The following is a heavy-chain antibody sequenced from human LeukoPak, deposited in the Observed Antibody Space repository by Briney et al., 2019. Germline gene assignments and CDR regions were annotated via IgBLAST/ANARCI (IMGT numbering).Heavy chain of an antibody. CDR2: ISSSSSYI. CDR3: ARVLARVPAAKFAFDI. V-gene: IGHV3-21*01. CDR1: GFTFSSYS. D-gene: IGHD2-2*01. Sequence: TGGSLRLSCAASGFTFSSYSMNWVRQAPGKGLGWVSSISSSSSYIYYADSVKGRFTISRDNAKNSLYLQMNSLRAEDTAVYYCARVLARVPAAKFAFDIWGQGTMVTVSS. J-gene: IGHJ3*02.